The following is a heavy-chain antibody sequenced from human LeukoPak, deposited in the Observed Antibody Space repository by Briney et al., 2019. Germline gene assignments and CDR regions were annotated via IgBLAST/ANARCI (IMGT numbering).Heavy chain of an antibody. V-gene: IGHV4-4*02. CDR2: VWHIGSS. J-gene: IGHJ4*02. D-gene: IGHD4-11*01. CDR1: GGSISSSNW. CDR3: ARDTTYSYLDY. Sequence: SGTLSLTCAVSGGSISSSNWWSWVRQPPGKGLEWIGEVWHIGSSNSNPSLRSRVTISVDTSKNQFSLKLSSVTAADTAVYYCARDTTYSYLDYWGQGTLVTVSS.